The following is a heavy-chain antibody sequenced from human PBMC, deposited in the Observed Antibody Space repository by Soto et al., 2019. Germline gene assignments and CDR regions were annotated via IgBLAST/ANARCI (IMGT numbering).Heavy chain of an antibody. Sequence: QVQLVESGGGVVQPGRSLRLSCAASGFIFSRYFMHWVRQAPGKGLEWVALISDDGSTNYYADSVTGRFTISRDNSKNSLYLPMNSLRADDTAVYYCTRADLTVTLSVFDPWGQGTLVTVSS. CDR1: GFIFSRYF. CDR3: TRADLTVTLSVFDP. V-gene: IGHV3-30-3*01. CDR2: ISDDGSTN. D-gene: IGHD4-17*01. J-gene: IGHJ5*02.